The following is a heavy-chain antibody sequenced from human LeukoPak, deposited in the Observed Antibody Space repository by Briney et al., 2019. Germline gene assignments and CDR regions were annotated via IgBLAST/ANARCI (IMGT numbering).Heavy chain of an antibody. J-gene: IGHJ5*02. D-gene: IGHD3-22*01. CDR1: GYTFTSYY. CDR3: ARSLYYDSSGGHH. CDR2: INPSSGST. Sequence: ASVKVSCKASGYTFTSYYMHWVRQAPGQGLEWMAIINPSSGSTGYAQKFQGRVTMTRDTSTSTVYMELSSLRSEDTAVYYCARSLYYDSSGGHHWGQGTLVTVSS. V-gene: IGHV1-46*01.